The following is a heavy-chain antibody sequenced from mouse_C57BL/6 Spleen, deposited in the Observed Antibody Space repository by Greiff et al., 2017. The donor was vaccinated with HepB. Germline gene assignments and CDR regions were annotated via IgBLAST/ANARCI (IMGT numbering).Heavy chain of an antibody. V-gene: IGHV5-9*01. CDR1: GFTFSSYT. CDR2: ISGGGGNT. D-gene: IGHD1-1*01. J-gene: IGHJ1*03. CDR3: ARHGAAVGYWYFDV. Sequence: EVKLVESGGGLVKPGGSLKLSCAASGFTFSSYTMSWVRQTPEKRLEWVATISGGGGNTYYPDSVKGRFTIYRDNAKNTLYLQMSSLRSEDTALYACARHGAAVGYWYFDVWGTGTTVTVSS.